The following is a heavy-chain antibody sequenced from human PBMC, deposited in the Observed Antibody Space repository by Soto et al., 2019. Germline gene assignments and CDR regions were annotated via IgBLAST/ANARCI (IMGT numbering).Heavy chain of an antibody. J-gene: IGHJ4*02. D-gene: IGHD1-1*01. V-gene: IGHV4-31*03. CDR2: IYYSGDT. CDR3: ARDTWTGYIAS. CDR1: GGSIISGDYY. Sequence: TSETLSLTCTVSGGSIISGDYYWSWIRQPPGKGLEWIGYIYYSGDTSYNPSLKSRVTISVDTSKNQFSLKLSSVTAADTAVYYYARDTWTGYIASWGQGTLVPVSS.